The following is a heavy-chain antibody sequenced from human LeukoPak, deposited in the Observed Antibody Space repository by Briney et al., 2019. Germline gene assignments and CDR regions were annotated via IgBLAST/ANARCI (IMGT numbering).Heavy chain of an antibody. CDR2: ISYDGSNK. CDR1: GFTFSLYG. D-gene: IGHD6-13*01. V-gene: IGHV3-30*18. J-gene: IGHJ3*01. Sequence: GGSLRLSCAASGFTFSLYGVLCVPGAPGPGLESLTLISYDGSNKDYAESVKGRITITPDKSKNTLYLQMNTVRAEDTAVYYCAKDFGSSHSHYALDVWGQGTMVTVSS. CDR3: AKDFGSSHSHYALDV.